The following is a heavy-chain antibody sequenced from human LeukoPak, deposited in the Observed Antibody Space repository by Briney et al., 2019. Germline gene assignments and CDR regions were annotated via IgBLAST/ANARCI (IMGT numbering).Heavy chain of an antibody. CDR1: AFSLSTSRVR. D-gene: IGHD2-15*01. V-gene: IGHV2-5*02. CDR3: AHRKGYCSGGNCYPHFDY. Sequence: SVPTPVNPTQTLTLTCTVSAFSLSTSRVRVGWIRQPPGKALEWLAPISWDDDKRYRPSLKSRLTITRDTSKNHVFLIMTNVGPVDTATYYCAHRKGYCSGGNCYPHFDYWGQGTLVTVSS. J-gene: IGHJ4*02. CDR2: ISWDDDK.